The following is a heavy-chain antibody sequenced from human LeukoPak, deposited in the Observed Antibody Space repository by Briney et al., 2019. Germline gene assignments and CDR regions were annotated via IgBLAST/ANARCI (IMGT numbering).Heavy chain of an antibody. V-gene: IGHV3-30*04. CDR1: GFTFSTYA. Sequence: GRSLRLSCAASGFTFSTYALHWVRQAPGKGLEWVAVISYDDGSNKYYADSVKGRFTISRDNSKNTLYLQMNSLRTEDTAVYYCAKARAGNKGLEYWGQGTLVTVSS. CDR3: AKARAGNKGLEY. J-gene: IGHJ4*02. D-gene: IGHD3-10*01. CDR2: ISYDDGSNK.